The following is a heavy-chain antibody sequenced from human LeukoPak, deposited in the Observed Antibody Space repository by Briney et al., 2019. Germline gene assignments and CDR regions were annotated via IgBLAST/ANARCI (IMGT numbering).Heavy chain of an antibody. D-gene: IGHD2-2*01. V-gene: IGHV1-69*10. Sequence: GASVKVSCKASGGTFDTYAISWVRQAPGQGLEWVRGIIPTFGLVNYAEDLQGRATITADKSTSTFFMEMTSLRSDDTAMYYCVSSPPVGQLPIISYFDPWGQGTLVTVSS. CDR3: VSSPPVGQLPIISYFDP. CDR2: IIPTFGLV. J-gene: IGHJ5*02. CDR1: GGTFDTYA.